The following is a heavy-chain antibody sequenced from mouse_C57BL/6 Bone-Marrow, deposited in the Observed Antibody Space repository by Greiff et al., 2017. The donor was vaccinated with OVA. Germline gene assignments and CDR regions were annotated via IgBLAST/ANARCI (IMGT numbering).Heavy chain of an antibody. CDR1: GYTFTNYW. J-gene: IGHJ2*01. V-gene: IGHV1-63*01. Sequence: QVQLKQSGAELVRPGTSVKMSCKASGYTFTNYWIGWVKQSPGHGLEWIGDIYPGGGYTYYHEKLKGKATLTADKSSSTAYMQFSSLTSEDSAIYYCARAIYFDYWGQGTTLTVSS. CDR2: IYPGGGYT. CDR3: ARAIYFDY.